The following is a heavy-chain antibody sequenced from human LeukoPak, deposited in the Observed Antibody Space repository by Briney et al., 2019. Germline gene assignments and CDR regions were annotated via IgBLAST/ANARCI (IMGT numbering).Heavy chain of an antibody. CDR1: GFTFSTYV. CDR3: ARVSTNDRRNAFDI. J-gene: IGHJ3*02. V-gene: IGHV3-64*01. D-gene: IGHD2-8*01. Sequence: GGSLRLSCAASGFTFSTYVMQWVRQAPGKGLEYVSAITGDGGYTYYANSVRGRFTISRDNSKKTLYLQMGSLRADDMAVYYCARVSTNDRRNAFDIWGQGTMVTVSS. CDR2: ITGDGGYT.